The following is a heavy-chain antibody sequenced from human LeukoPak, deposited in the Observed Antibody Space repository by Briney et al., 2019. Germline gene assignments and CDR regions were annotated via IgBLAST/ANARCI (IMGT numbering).Heavy chain of an antibody. CDR3: ARDRKYYYHMDV. D-gene: IGHD1-14*01. CDR2: IYHSGST. V-gene: IGHV4-59*01. J-gene: IGHJ6*04. CDR1: GVSISSYY. Sequence: KASETLSLTCTVSGVSISSYYWSWIRQPPGKGLEWIGYIYHSGSTNYNPSLKSRVTISVDTSKNQFSLKLSSVTAADTAVYYCARDRKYYYHMDVWGKGTTVTVSS.